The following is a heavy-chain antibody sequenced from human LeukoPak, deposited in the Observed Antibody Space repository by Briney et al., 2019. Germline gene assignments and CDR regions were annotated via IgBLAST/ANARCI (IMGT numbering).Heavy chain of an antibody. J-gene: IGHJ4*02. Sequence: GGSLRLSCAASGFTFSSYAMSWVRQAPGKGLEWVSAISGSGGSIYYADSVKGRFTISRDNSKNTLYLQMNSLRAEDTAVYYCAKDVRHDYVWGSSDYWGQGTLVTVSS. D-gene: IGHD3-16*01. V-gene: IGHV3-23*01. CDR2: ISGSGGSI. CDR1: GFTFSSYA. CDR3: AKDVRHDYVWGSSDY.